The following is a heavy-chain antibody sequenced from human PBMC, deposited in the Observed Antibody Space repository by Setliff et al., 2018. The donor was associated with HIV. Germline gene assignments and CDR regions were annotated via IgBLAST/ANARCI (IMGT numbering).Heavy chain of an antibody. CDR2: MFYSGST. D-gene: IGHD3-10*01. CDR3: AGFHDSYGHRLAY. V-gene: IGHV4-39*02. J-gene: IGHJ4*02. CDR1: GGSINSGSYY. Sequence: PSETLSLTCTVSGGSINSGSYYWGWIRQPPEKGLEWIGTMFYSGSTYYNPSLKSRVTIFIDTSKNHFSLRLSSVNAAATAVYSSAGFHDSYGHRLAYWGQGTQVTVSS.